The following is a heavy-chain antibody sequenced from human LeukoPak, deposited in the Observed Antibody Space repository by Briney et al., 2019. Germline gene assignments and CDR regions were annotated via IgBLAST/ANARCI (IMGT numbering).Heavy chain of an antibody. Sequence: SVKVSCKGSGYTFTSYGISGVRQAPGQGGEGRGWGSAYNGNTNYAQKLQGRVTMTTDPSTSTAYMELRSLRSDDTAVYYCARDEITMVRGSSVYWGQGTLVTVSS. J-gene: IGHJ4*02. D-gene: IGHD3-10*01. CDR1: GYTFTSYG. CDR3: ARDEITMVRGSSVY. V-gene: IGHV1-18*04. CDR2: GSAYNGNT.